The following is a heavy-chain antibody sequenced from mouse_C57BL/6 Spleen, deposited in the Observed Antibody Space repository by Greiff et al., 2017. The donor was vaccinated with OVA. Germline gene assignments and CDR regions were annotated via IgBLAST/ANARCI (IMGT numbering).Heavy chain of an antibody. V-gene: IGHV1-64*01. CDR2: IHPNSGST. D-gene: IGHD2-4*01. CDR3: ARGDDYDWGFAY. CDR1: GYTFTSYW. J-gene: IGHJ3*01. Sequence: QVQLQQPGAELVKPGASVKLSCKASGYTFTSYWMHWVKQRPGQGLEWIGMIHPNSGSTNYNEKFKSKATLTVDKSSSTAYMQLSSLTSEDSAVYYCARGDDYDWGFAYWGQGTLVTVSA.